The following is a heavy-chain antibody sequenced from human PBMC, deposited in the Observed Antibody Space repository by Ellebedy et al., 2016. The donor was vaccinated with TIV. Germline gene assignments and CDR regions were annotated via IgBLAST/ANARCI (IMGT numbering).Heavy chain of an antibody. CDR1: GFTFSSYA. Sequence: GESLKISXAASGFTFSSYAMNWVRQAPGKGLEWVSGISGSGDTTYYADSVKGRFTISRDNSKNTLYLQMNSLRAEDTAVYYCARTPESSGYYYMGGDYFDYWGQGTLVTVS. J-gene: IGHJ4*02. V-gene: IGHV3-23*01. CDR3: ARTPESSGYYYMGGDYFDY. CDR2: ISGSGDTT. D-gene: IGHD3-22*01.